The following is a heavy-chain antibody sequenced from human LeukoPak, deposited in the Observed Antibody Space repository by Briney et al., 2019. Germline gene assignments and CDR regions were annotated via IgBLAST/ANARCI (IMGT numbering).Heavy chain of an antibody. CDR3: ARDFARSSGWGAAYYYYGMDV. CDR2: IYSGGST. D-gene: IGHD6-19*01. CDR1: GFTVSSNY. Sequence: PGGSLRLSCAASGFTVSSNYMSWVRQAPGKGLEWVSVIYSGGSTYYADSVKGRFTISRDNSKNTLYLQMNSLRAEDTAVYYCARDFARSSGWGAAYYYYGMDVWGQGTTVTVSS. J-gene: IGHJ6*02. V-gene: IGHV3-66*01.